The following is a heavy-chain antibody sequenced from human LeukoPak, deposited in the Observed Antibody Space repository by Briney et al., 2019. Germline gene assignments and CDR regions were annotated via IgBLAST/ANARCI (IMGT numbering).Heavy chain of an antibody. CDR1: GFTFSSYW. J-gene: IGHJ4*02. V-gene: IGHV3-7*01. CDR2: IKQDGSEI. CDR3: ARDKRVGATILDY. Sequence: GGSLRLSCAASGFTFSSYWMSWVRQAPGKGLEWVANIKQDGSEIYYVDSVKGRFTISRDNAKRSLSLQMNSLTAEDTAVYYCARDKRVGATILDYWGQGTLVTVSS. D-gene: IGHD1-26*01.